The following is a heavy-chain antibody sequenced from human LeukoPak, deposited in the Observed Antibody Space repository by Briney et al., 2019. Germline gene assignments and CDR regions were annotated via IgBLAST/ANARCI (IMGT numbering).Heavy chain of an antibody. J-gene: IGHJ3*02. V-gene: IGHV4-34*01. D-gene: IGHD3-16*01. CDR2: INHSGST. CDR1: GGSFSGYY. Sequence: SETLSLTCAVYGGSFSGYYWSWIRQPPGKGLEWIGEINHSGSTNYNPSLKSRVTISVDTSKNQFSLKLSSVTAADTAVYYCARARAYYDYLSTQKSDAFDIWGQGTMVTVSS. CDR3: ARARAYYDYLSTQKSDAFDI.